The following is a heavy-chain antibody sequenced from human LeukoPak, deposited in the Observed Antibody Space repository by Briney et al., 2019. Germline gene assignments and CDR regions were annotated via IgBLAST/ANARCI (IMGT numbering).Heavy chain of an antibody. CDR3: ARSRGVTMIVVALDY. D-gene: IGHD3-22*01. V-gene: IGHV3-30-3*01. CDR2: ISYDGSNK. J-gene: IGHJ4*02. CDR1: GFTFSSYA. Sequence: GGSLRLSCAASGFTFSSYAMHWVRQAPGKGLEWVAVISYDGSNKYYADSVKGRFTISRDNSKNTLYLQMNSLRAEDTAVYYCARSRGVTMIVVALDYWGQGTLVTVSS.